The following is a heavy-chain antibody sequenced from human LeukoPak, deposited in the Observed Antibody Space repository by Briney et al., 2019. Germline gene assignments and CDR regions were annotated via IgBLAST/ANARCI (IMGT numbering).Heavy chain of an antibody. J-gene: IGHJ6*02. Sequence: SETLSLTCAVYGGSFSGYYWSWIRQPPGEGVEWIGEINHSGSTNYNPSLKSRVTISVDTSKNQFSLKLSSVTAADTAVYYCARGLLDYDLWVPNGMDVWGQGTTVTVSS. CDR2: INHSGST. V-gene: IGHV4-34*01. CDR1: GGSFSGYY. CDR3: ARGLLDYDLWVPNGMDV. D-gene: IGHD3-3*01.